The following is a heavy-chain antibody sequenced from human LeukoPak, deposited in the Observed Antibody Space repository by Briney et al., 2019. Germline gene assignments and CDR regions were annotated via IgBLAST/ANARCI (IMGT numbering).Heavy chain of an antibody. D-gene: IGHD2-15*01. J-gene: IGHJ4*02. CDR2: INSDGKTT. CDR1: GFTFSSYW. Sequence: GGSLRLSCAASGFTFSSYWMPWVRQGPGKGLVWVSRINSDGKTTIYTDSVKGRFTTSRDNAKNTLYLQMNSLRAEDTAVYYCARVAAPGVYFDYWGRGTLVTVSS. V-gene: IGHV3-74*01. CDR3: ARVAAPGVYFDY.